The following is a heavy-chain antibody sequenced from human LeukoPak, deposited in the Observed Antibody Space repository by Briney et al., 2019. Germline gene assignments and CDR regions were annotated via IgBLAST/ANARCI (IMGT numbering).Heavy chain of an antibody. CDR2: IKQDGSTK. Sequence: GGSLRLSCAASGFTFTNSWMAWVRQAPGKGLEWVANIKQDGSTKPYADSLKGRFTISRDNPKNSLHLQMTRLRAQHTPFYSCARDTDGSLDFWGQGTVDSVA. D-gene: IGHD1-26*01. CDR1: GFTFTNSW. V-gene: IGHV3-7*01. CDR3: ARDTDGSLDF. J-gene: IGHJ4*02.